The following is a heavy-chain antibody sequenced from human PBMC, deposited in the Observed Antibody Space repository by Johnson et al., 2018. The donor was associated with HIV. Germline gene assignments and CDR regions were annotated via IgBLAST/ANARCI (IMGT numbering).Heavy chain of an antibody. CDR1: GFTFSDYY. CDR3: VLVGKDCGGDCYSVVDAYDI. J-gene: IGHJ3*02. D-gene: IGHD2-21*02. V-gene: IGHV3-11*01. Sequence: QVQLVESGGGLVKPGGSLRLSCSASGFTFSDYYMTWIRQAPGKGLEYLSYITSSGTTKYYADSVKGRFTISRDNAKNSLYLQMNSLRAEDTALYYCVLVGKDCGGDCYSVVDAYDIWGQGTVVIVSS. CDR2: ITSSGTTK.